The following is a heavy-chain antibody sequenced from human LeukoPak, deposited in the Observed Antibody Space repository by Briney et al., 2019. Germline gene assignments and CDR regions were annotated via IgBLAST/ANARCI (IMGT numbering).Heavy chain of an antibody. CDR3: ARSVRGYNYGPYYFDC. CDR1: GYTFTGYY. CDR2: INPNSGGT. V-gene: IGHV1-2*02. J-gene: IGHJ4*02. Sequence: SVKVSCKASGYTFTGYYIDWVRHAPGQGLEWMGWINPNSGGTNYAQKFQGRVTMTRDTSISTAYMELNRLRSDATAVYYCARSVRGYNYGPYYFDCWGQGTLVTVS. D-gene: IGHD5-18*01.